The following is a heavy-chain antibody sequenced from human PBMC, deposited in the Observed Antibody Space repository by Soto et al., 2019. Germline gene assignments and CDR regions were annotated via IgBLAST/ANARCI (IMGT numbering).Heavy chain of an antibody. J-gene: IGHJ4*02. V-gene: IGHV4-61*08. D-gene: IGHD2-15*01. CDR1: GDSVSSGGNY. CDR3: ARINGGSPDF. CDR2: IHYSGSV. Sequence: SETLSLTCTVSGDSVSSGGNYWSWIRQPPGEGLEWIAYIHYSGSVNYNPSLKSRVTISVDTSKNQVSLRLNSVTAADTAFYYCARINGGSPDFWGQGTLVTVSS.